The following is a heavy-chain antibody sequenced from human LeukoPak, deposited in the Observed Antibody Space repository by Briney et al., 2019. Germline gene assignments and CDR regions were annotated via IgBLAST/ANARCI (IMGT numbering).Heavy chain of an antibody. CDR1: GGSISSSSYY. V-gene: IGHV4-39*01. D-gene: IGHD2-2*01. Sequence: PSETLSLTCTVSGGSISSSSYYWGWIRQPPGKGLEWIGSIHYSGSIYYNPSLKSRVTISVDTSKNQFSLKLSSVTAADTAVYYCARGRYSSRSGGYYFDIWGQGTLVTVSS. CDR3: ARGRYSSRSGGYYFDI. J-gene: IGHJ4*02. CDR2: IHYSGSI.